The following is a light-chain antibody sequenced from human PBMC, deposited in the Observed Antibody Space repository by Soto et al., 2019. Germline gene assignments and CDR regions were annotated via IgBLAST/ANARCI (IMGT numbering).Light chain of an antibody. CDR2: GAS. CDR3: QQTSDFPRN. J-gene: IGKJ1*01. Sequence: DIQMTQSPSSVAASVGDILTITCRACRDISNSLSWYQQTPGKAPKLLLRGASALPRGVPSRFSGGGAGTEFTLTISSLQPEDFATYYCQQTSDFPRNFGQGTKVDVK. V-gene: IGKV1-12*01. CDR1: RDISNS.